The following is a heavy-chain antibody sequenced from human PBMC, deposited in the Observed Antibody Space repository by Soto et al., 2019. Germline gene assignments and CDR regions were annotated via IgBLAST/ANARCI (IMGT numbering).Heavy chain of an antibody. CDR1: GGSISSGGYY. CDR3: AKRSLRYFDWSQPYFDY. V-gene: IGHV3-7*03. J-gene: IGHJ4*02. D-gene: IGHD3-9*01. Sequence: ETLSLTCTVSGGSISSGGYYWSWIRQHPGKGLEWVANIKQDGSEKYYVDSVKGRFTISRDNAKNSLYLQMNSLRAEDTAVYYCAKRSLRYFDWSQPYFDYWGQGTLVTVSS. CDR2: IKQDGSEK.